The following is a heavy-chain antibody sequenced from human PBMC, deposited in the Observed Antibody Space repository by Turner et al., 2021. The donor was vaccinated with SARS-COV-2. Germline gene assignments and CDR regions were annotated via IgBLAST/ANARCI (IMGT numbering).Heavy chain of an antibody. CDR2: MNPNSGNT. CDR1: GYPFHNYD. CDR3: ARLHGHCTSTSCYWDYYFGMDV. V-gene: IGHV1-8*01. D-gene: IGHD2-2*01. J-gene: IGHJ6*02. Sequence: QVQLVQSGAEVKKPGASVKVSCKASGYPFHNYDNNWVRQAPGQGLEWMGWMNPNSGNTGYAQKFPGRVTMTRDTSISTAYMELSSLRSEDTAVYYCARLHGHCTSTSCYWDYYFGMDVWAKGPRSPSP.